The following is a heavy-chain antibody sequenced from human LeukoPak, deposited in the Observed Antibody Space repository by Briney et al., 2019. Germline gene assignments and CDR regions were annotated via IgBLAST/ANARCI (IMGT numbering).Heavy chain of an antibody. CDR3: ARGGQGAVDY. J-gene: IGHJ4*02. CDR1: GFTFGSHW. V-gene: IGHV3-74*01. CDR2: INNDGRVT. D-gene: IGHD3-16*01. Sequence: GGSLRLSXAASGFTFGSHWMHWVRQSPGKGLVWVSFINNDGRVTRYADSVKGRFTISRDNAKNTLYLQMNSLRAEDTAMYYCARGGQGAVDYWGPGTLVTVSS.